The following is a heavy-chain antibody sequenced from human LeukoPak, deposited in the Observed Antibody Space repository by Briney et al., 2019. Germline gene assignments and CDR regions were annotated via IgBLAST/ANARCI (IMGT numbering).Heavy chain of an antibody. Sequence: ASVKVSCKASGGTFSSYTISWVRQAPGQGLEWMGRIIPILGIANSAQKFQGRVTITADKSTSTDYLELSSLRYEDTAVYYCARESEEYCSSTSCRAFDYWGQGTLVTVSS. CDR3: ARESEEYCSSTSCRAFDY. CDR1: GGTFSSYT. J-gene: IGHJ4*02. D-gene: IGHD2-2*01. CDR2: IIPILGIA. V-gene: IGHV1-69*04.